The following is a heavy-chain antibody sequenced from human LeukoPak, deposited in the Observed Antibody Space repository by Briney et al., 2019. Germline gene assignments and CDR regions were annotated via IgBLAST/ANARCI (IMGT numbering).Heavy chain of an antibody. D-gene: IGHD2/OR15-2a*01. Sequence: GGSLRLSCAASGFTFSSYGMTWVRQAPGKGLEWVSAISGSGGSTYYADSVQGRFTISRDNSKNTLYLQMNSLRAEDTAVYYCAKSVSKSYYFDYWGQGTLVTVSS. CDR3: AKSVSKSYYFDY. CDR2: ISGSGGST. J-gene: IGHJ4*02. V-gene: IGHV3-23*01. CDR1: GFTFSSYG.